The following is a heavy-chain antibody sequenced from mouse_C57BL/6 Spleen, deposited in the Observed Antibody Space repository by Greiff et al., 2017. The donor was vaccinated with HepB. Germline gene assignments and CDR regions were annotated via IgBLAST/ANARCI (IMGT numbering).Heavy chain of an antibody. CDR2: ISYSGST. CDR1: GYSITSGYV. J-gene: IGHJ3*01. CDR3: ASGSNYDGFPAY. D-gene: IGHD2-5*01. Sequence: EVQLQQSGPGMVKPSQSLSLTCTVTGYSITSGYVWHWIRHFPGNKLEWMGYISYSGSTNYNPSLKSRISITHDTSKNHFFLKLNSMTTEDTATYYCASGSNYDGFPAYWGQGTLVTVSA. V-gene: IGHV3-1*01.